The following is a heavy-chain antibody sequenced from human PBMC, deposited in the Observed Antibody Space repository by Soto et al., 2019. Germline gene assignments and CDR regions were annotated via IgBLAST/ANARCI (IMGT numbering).Heavy chain of an antibody. J-gene: IGHJ6*02. CDR1: GFTVSSNY. Sequence: PGGSLRLSCAASGFTVSSNYMSWVRQAPGKGLEWFSVIYSGGSTYYADSVKGRFAISRDNSKNTLYLQMNSLRAEDTAVYYCARETGDDYVWGSYRIWYGMDVSGQGTTVTVSS. CDR2: IYSGGST. CDR3: ARETGDDYVWGSYRIWYGMDV. V-gene: IGHV3-53*01. D-gene: IGHD3-16*02.